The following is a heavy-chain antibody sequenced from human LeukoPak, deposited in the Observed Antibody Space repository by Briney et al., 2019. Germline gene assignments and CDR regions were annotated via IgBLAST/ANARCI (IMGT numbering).Heavy chain of an antibody. V-gene: IGHV4-31*03. CDR3: ARGIVVVPAATETDYYYYMDV. CDR1: GGSISSGGYY. CDR2: IYYSGTT. D-gene: IGHD2-2*01. Sequence: SQTLSLTCTVSGGSISSGGYYWSWIRQHPGKGLEWIGYIYYSGTTYYNPSLKSRVTISVDTSKNQFSLKLSSVTAADTAVYYCARGIVVVPAATETDYYYYMDVGCKGTTVTVSS. J-gene: IGHJ6*03.